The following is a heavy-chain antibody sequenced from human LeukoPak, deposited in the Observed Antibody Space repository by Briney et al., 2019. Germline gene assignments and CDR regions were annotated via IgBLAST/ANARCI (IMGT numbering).Heavy chain of an antibody. CDR2: INQDGSEK. CDR1: GFIFNSYW. CDR3: ARRSIIGSGFDY. D-gene: IGHD1-20*01. J-gene: IGHJ4*02. Sequence: PGGSLRLSCAASGFIFNSYWMSWVRQAPGKGLEWVANINQDGSEKYYVDSVKGRFTISRDNAKNSLFLQMNSLRVEDTAVYYCARRSIIGSGFDYWGQGTLLTVSS. V-gene: IGHV3-7*03.